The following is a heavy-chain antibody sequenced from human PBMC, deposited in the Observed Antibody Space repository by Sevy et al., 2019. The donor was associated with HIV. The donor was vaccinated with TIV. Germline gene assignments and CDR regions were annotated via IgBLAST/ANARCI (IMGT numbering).Heavy chain of an antibody. CDR3: ATTKDYYDSSGYPFDY. CDR2: FDPEDGDT. D-gene: IGHD3-22*01. V-gene: IGHV1-24*01. J-gene: IGHJ4*02. Sequence: ASVKVSCKVYGYTLSEFSIHWVRQAPGKGLEWMGGFDPEDGDTIYAQKFQGRLTMTEDTSTDTAYMELSSLRSEDTAVYYCATTKDYYDSSGYPFDYWGQGTLVTVSS. CDR1: GYTLSEFS.